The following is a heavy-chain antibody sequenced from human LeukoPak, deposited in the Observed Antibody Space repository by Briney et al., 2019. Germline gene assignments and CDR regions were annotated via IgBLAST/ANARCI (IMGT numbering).Heavy chain of an antibody. J-gene: IGHJ4*02. Sequence: PGGSLRLSCAASGFTFSSYAMSWVRQAPGKGLEWVSAISGSGGSTYYADSVKGRFTISRDNSKNTLYLQMNSLRAEDTAVYYCAKEYLKKDYYGSGSEFDYWGQGTLVTVSS. CDR3: AKEYLKKDYYGSGSEFDY. CDR2: ISGSGGST. D-gene: IGHD3-10*01. CDR1: GFTFSSYA. V-gene: IGHV3-23*01.